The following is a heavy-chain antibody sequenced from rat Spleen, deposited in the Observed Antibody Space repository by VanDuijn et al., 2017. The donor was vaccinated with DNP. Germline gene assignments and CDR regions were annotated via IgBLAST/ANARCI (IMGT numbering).Heavy chain of an antibody. CDR2: IISDGSRT. V-gene: IGHV5S10*01. J-gene: IGHJ2*01. D-gene: IGHD1-11*01. CDR3: TRGLRVYYFDY. CDR1: GFTFSDYN. Sequence: EVQLVESGGGLVQPGGSLKLSCAASGFTFSDYNMAWVRQAPKKGLEWVATIISDGSRTYYRDSVKGRFTVSRDNGKSVLYLQMNSLRSEDTATYYCTRGLRVYYFDYWGQGVMVTVSS.